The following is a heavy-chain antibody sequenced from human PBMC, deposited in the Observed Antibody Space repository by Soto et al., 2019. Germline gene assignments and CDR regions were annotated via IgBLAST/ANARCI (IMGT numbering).Heavy chain of an antibody. J-gene: IGHJ6*02. V-gene: IGHV4-30-2*01. CDR3: ARGHYYYGMDV. CDR2: IYYSGTT. Sequence: PSETLSLTCTVSNGSVSSGTYSWSWVRQPPGKGLEWIGYIYYSGTTYYTPSLKSRLTMSMDRANDHFPLNLTSVTAADTAVYFCARGHYYYGMDVWDQGITVTVSS. CDR1: NGSVSSGTYS.